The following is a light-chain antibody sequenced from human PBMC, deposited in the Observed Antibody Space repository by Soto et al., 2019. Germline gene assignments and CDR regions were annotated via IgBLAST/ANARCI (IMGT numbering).Light chain of an antibody. CDR2: AAS. V-gene: IGKV1-9*01. CDR3: QQLNSFPIT. Sequence: DIQLTQAPSFLSASAGNRISITCPARQAISSYLAWYQQKPGRTPKLLIYAASTLQSGVPSRFSGSGSGTEFTLTITSLQPEDFATYYCQQLNSFPITFGQGKRLEIK. CDR1: QAISSY. J-gene: IGKJ5*01.